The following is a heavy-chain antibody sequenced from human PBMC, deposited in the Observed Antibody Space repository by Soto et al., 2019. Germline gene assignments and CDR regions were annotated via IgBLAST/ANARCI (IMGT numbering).Heavy chain of an antibody. CDR2: IYWNDDK. CDR1: GFSLSTSGVG. V-gene: IGHV2-5*01. Sequence: SGPTLVNPTQTLTLTCTFSGFSLSTSGVGVGWIRQPPGKALEWLSLIYWNDDKRYTPSLKSRLTITKDTSKNQVVLTMTNMDPVDTATYYCAHSRYSSSWYSYYYYYGMDVWGQGTTVTVSS. CDR3: AHSRYSSSWYSYYYYYGMDV. D-gene: IGHD6-13*01. J-gene: IGHJ6*02.